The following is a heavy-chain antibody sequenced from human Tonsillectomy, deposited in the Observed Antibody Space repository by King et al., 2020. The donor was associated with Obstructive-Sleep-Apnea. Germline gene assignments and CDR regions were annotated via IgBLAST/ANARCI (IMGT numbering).Heavy chain of an antibody. Sequence: VQLVESGGGVVQPGRSLRLSCAASGFTFSSYGMNWVRQAPGKGLEWGAVISYDGSNKYYADSVKGRFTVSRDNSKNTLYLRMNSLRPEDTAVYYCAKEMIAAAATGGMDVWGQGTTVTVSS. CDR2: ISYDGSNK. J-gene: IGHJ6*02. V-gene: IGHV3-30*18. D-gene: IGHD6-13*01. CDR1: GFTFSSYG. CDR3: AKEMIAAAATGGMDV.